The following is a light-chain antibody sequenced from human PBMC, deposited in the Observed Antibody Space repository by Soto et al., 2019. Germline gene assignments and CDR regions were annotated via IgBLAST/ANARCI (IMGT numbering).Light chain of an antibody. CDR2: GAS. Sequence: EIKMTQFPATLSVSAGERATLSCRASQSVSTNLAWYQQKPGQAPRLLIYGASTRATGMPARFSGSGSGTDFALTSSSLQSEDSAIYYCQQYNNWLWTFGQGTKVEIK. CDR3: QQYNNWLWT. CDR1: QSVSTN. V-gene: IGKV3-15*01. J-gene: IGKJ1*01.